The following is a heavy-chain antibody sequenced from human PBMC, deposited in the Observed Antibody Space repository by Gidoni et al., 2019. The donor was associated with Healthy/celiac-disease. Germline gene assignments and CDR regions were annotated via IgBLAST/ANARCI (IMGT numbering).Heavy chain of an antibody. CDR3: ATDRRKWEPWAFDI. Sequence: VQLLQSGAEVTRPGASVQVACKVSGYTLTELSMHWVRPAPGKGLEWMGGFDPEDGETIYAQKFQGRVTMTEDTSTDTAYMELSSLRSEDTAVYYCATDRRKWEPWAFDIWGQGIMVTVSS. J-gene: IGHJ3*02. CDR2: FDPEDGET. V-gene: IGHV1-24*01. D-gene: IGHD1-26*01. CDR1: GYTLTELS.